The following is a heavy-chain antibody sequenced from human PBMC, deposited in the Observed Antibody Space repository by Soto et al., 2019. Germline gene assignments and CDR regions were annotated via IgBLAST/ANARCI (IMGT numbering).Heavy chain of an antibody. CDR3: AKRTIGWYFDY. Sequence: GGSLRLSCAASGFTFSNYAMSWVRQAPGKGLEWVSVISGSGDSTYYADSVKGRFTISRDNSKNTLYLQMNSLRAEDTAVYYCAKRTIGWYFDYWGQGTLVTVSS. J-gene: IGHJ4*02. V-gene: IGHV3-23*01. CDR1: GFTFSNYA. CDR2: ISGSGDST. D-gene: IGHD6-19*01.